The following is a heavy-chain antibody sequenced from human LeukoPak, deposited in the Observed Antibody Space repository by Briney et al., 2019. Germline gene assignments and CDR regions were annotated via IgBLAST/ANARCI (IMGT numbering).Heavy chain of an antibody. CDR2: IGGRTFRGTT. Sequence: PGGSLRLSCTTSGFTFDDYPMNWFRQAPGKGREGVGFIGGRTFRGTTQYAASLKGRFTISRDDSKSTAYLQMISLKIEDTGVYYCARDPNYYYPFYYYDSWGLGTLVTVSS. V-gene: IGHV3-49*03. J-gene: IGHJ4*02. D-gene: IGHD4/OR15-4a*01. CDR1: GFTFDDYP. CDR3: ARDPNYYYPFYYYDS.